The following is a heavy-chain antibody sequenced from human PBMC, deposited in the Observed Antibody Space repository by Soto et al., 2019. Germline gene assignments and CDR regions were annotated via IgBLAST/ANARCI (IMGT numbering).Heavy chain of an antibody. CDR3: ARGDHGVAIDLIYYYYYMDV. D-gene: IGHD5-12*01. CDR1: GFTFSSYS. J-gene: IGHJ6*03. Sequence: EVQLVESGGGLVKPGGSLRLSCAASGFTFSSYSMNWVRQAPGKGLEWVSSISSSSSYIYYADSVKGRFTISRDNAKNSLYLQMNSLRAEDTAVYYCARGDHGVAIDLIYYYYYMDVWGKGTTVTVSS. CDR2: ISSSSSYI. V-gene: IGHV3-21*01.